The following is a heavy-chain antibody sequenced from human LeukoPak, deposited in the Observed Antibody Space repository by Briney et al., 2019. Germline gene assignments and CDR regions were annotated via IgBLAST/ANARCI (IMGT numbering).Heavy chain of an antibody. D-gene: IGHD3-22*01. CDR1: GFTFSSYD. CDR3: ARGGYYDSSGYYYDNYFDY. CDR2: ISKSGSAI. J-gene: IGHJ4*02. V-gene: IGHV3-48*03. Sequence: GGSLRLSCAASGFTFSSYDVNWVRQAPGKELEWTSYISKSGSAIYYADSVKGRFTISRDNAKNSLYLQMNSLRAEDTAVYYCARGGYYDSSGYYYDNYFDYWGQGTLVTVSS.